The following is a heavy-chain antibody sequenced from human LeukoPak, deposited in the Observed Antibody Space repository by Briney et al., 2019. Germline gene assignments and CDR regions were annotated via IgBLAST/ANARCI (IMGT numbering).Heavy chain of an antibody. D-gene: IGHD4-17*01. J-gene: IGHJ5*02. Sequence: SETLSLTCTVSGGSISSSSYYWGWIRQPPGKGLEWIGSIYYSGSTYYNPSFKSRVTISVDTSKNQFSLKLSSVTAADTAVYYCARGYAVTTPREDWFDPWGQGTLVTVSS. CDR1: GGSISSSSYY. CDR2: IYYSGST. V-gene: IGHV4-39*01. CDR3: ARGYAVTTPREDWFDP.